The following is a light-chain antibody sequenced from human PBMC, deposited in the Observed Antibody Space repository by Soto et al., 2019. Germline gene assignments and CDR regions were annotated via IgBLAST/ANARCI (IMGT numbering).Light chain of an antibody. CDR2: AAS. CDR1: QDISSW. Sequence: DIQMTQSPSSVSASVGDRVTITCRASQDISSWLAWYQQKPGKAPKLLIYAASNLQSGVPSRFSGSGSGTDFTLIISSLQPEDFATYYCQQTNSFPLTFGGGSRVEIK. V-gene: IGKV1D-12*01. CDR3: QQTNSFPLT. J-gene: IGKJ4*01.